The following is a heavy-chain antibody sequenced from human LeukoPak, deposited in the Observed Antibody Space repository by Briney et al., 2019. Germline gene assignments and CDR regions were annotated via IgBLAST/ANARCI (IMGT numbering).Heavy chain of an antibody. D-gene: IGHD4-17*01. Sequence: GGSLRLSCAASGFTFSSYVMSWVRQAPGKGLEWVSAISGSGGSTYYADSVKGRFTISRDNSKNTLYLQMNSLRAEDTAVYYCAKDNGDYGSHYYGMDVWGQGTTVTVSS. V-gene: IGHV3-23*01. CDR3: AKDNGDYGSHYYGMDV. CDR1: GFTFSSYV. J-gene: IGHJ6*02. CDR2: ISGSGGST.